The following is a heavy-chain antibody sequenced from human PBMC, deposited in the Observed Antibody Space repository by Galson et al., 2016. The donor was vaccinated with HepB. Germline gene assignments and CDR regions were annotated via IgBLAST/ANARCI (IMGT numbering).Heavy chain of an antibody. CDR2: TSYNGNNK. CDR3: ARDQYVRGSGWYSASGC. CDR1: GFTFSSYA. V-gene: IGHV3-30*04. Sequence: SLRLSCAASGFTFSSYAMNWVRQAPGKGLEWVAGTSYNGNNKYYIDSVKGRFTISRDDSKNTVYLQMNGLRGDDTAVYYCARDQYVRGSGWYSASGCWGQGALVNVSS. J-gene: IGHJ4*02. D-gene: IGHD6-13*01.